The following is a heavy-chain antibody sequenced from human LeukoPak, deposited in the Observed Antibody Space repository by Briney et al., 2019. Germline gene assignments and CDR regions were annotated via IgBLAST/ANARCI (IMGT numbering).Heavy chain of an antibody. D-gene: IGHD3-22*01. CDR3: ASPSTYYYDSSGYYYGDDAFDI. J-gene: IGHJ3*02. V-gene: IGHV4-30-2*01. Sequence: SETLSLTCIVSAGSTRGYYWSWIRQPPGKGLEWIGYIYHGGSTDYNPSLRSRVTISIDRSKNQFSLNLSSVTAADTAVYYCASPSTYYYDSSGYYYGDDAFDIWGQGTMVTVSS. CDR2: IYHGGST. CDR1: AGSTRGYY.